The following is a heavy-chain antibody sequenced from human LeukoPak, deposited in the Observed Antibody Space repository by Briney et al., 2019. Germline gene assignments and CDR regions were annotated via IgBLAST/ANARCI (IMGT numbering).Heavy chain of an antibody. CDR3: ANGGVRGVPFDY. J-gene: IGHJ4*02. V-gene: IGHV3-23*01. D-gene: IGHD3-10*01. Sequence: GGSLRLSCAASGFTFNRHHMNWVRQAPGKGLEWVSAISGSGGSTYYADSVKGRFTISRDNSKNTLYLQMNSLRAEDTAVYYCANGGVRGVPFDYWGQGTLVTVSS. CDR1: GFTFNRHH. CDR2: ISGSGGST.